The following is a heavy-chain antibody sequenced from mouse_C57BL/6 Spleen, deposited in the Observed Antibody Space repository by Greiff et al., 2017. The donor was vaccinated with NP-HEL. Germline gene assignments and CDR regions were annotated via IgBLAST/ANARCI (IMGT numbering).Heavy chain of an antibody. CDR3: ASSPNWWYFDV. D-gene: IGHD4-1*01. CDR2: IYPGDGDT. J-gene: IGHJ1*03. V-gene: IGHV1-82*01. CDR1: GYAFSSSW. Sequence: QVQLQQSGPELVKPGASVKISCKASGYAFSSSWMNWVKQRPGKGLEWIGRIYPGDGDTNYNGKFKGQATLTADKSSSTAYMQLSSLTSEDSAVYFCASSPNWWYFDVWGTGTTVTVSS.